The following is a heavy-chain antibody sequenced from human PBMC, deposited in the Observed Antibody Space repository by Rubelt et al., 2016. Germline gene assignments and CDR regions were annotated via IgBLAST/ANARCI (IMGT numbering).Heavy chain of an antibody. CDR3: ARGNSGYDYGLDY. Sequence: QVQLVQSGAEVKKPGASVKVSCKASGYTFTGYYMHWVRQAPGQGLEWMGWINPNSGGTNYAQKLQGRVTMTRDTSVSTAYMELSRLTSDDTAVYYCARGNSGYDYGLDYGGQGTLVTVSS. J-gene: IGHJ4*02. D-gene: IGHD5-12*01. CDR2: INPNSGGT. V-gene: IGHV1-2*02. CDR1: GYTFTGYY.